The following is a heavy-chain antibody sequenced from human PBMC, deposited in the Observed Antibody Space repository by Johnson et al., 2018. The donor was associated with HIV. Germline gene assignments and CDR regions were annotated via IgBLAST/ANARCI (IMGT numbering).Heavy chain of an antibody. Sequence: MLLVESGGGLIQPGGSLRLSCAASGFSVRTNYMSWVRQAPGKGLEWVSVIYSDGTTSFAQSVKGRFSLSRDVSKNILYLQMHSLRTEDTAYYYCARDLPGIYDAFDLWGQGTKVTISS. D-gene: IGHD1-26*01. V-gene: IGHV3-53*01. CDR1: GFSVRTNY. CDR2: IYSDGTT. J-gene: IGHJ3*01. CDR3: ARDLPGIYDAFDL.